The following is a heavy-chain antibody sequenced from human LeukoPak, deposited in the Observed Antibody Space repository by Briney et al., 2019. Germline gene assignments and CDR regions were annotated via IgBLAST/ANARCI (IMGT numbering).Heavy chain of an antibody. D-gene: IGHD1-26*01. J-gene: IGHJ1*01. CDR1: GGTFSSYA. Sequence: ASVKVSCKASGGTFSSYAISWVRQAPGQGLEWMGGIIPIFGTANYAQKFQGRVTITTDESTSTAYMELSSLRSEDTAVYYCARDLGDGSLRFEYFQHWGQGTLVTVSS. V-gene: IGHV1-69*05. CDR3: ARDLGDGSLRFEYFQH. CDR2: IIPIFGTA.